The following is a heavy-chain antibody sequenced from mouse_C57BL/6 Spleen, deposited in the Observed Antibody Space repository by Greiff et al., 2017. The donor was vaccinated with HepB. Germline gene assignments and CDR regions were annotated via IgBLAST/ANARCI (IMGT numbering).Heavy chain of an antibody. J-gene: IGHJ4*01. CDR3: ARKDYGSEGAMDY. D-gene: IGHD1-1*01. CDR1: GFSLTSYG. CDR2: IWSGGST. Sequence: QVHVKQSGPGLVQPSQSLSITCTVSGFSLTSYGVHWVRQSPGKGLEWLGVIWSGGSTDYNAAFISRLSISKDNSKSQVFFKMNSLQADDTAIYYCARKDYGSEGAMDYWGQGTSVTVSS. V-gene: IGHV2-2*01.